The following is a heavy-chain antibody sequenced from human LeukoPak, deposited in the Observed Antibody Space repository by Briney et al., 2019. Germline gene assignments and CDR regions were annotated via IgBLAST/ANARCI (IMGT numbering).Heavy chain of an antibody. J-gene: IGHJ4*02. CDR2: ISSSGSTI. D-gene: IGHD3-10*01. V-gene: IGHV3-48*01. Sequence: GGSLRLSCAASEFSVGSNYMTWVRQAPGKGLEWVSYISSSGSTIYYADSVKGRFTISRDNSKNTLYLQMNSLRAEDTAVYYCAKEAPITMVRGVIRGIDYWGQGTLVTVSS. CDR1: EFSVGSNY. CDR3: AKEAPITMVRGVIRGIDY.